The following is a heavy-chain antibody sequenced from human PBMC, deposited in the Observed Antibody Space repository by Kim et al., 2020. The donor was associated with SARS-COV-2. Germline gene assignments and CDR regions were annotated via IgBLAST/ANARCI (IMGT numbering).Heavy chain of an antibody. D-gene: IGHD6-19*01. CDR2: ISPSSTYT. J-gene: IGHJ6*02. CDR1: GFTLGDYY. Sequence: GGSLRLSCAASGFTLGDYYVNWIRQAPGKGLEWISYISPSSTYTNYADSVKGRFTISRDNAKNSLFLQMNSLSPEDTAVYYCARDQEVWYNIDWIRGAPMDVWGQGTAVTV. CDR3: ARDQEVWYNIDWIRGAPMDV. V-gene: IGHV3-11*05.